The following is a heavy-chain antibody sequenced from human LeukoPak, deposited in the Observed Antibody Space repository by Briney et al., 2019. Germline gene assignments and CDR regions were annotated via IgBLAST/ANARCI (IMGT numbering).Heavy chain of an antibody. CDR3: ARDRAPTDYSSSWDY. V-gene: IGHV1-18*04. Sequence: GASVKVSCKASGYTFTGHYIHWVRQAPGQGLEWMGWISAYNGNTNYAQKLQGRVTMTTDTSTSTAYMELRSLRSDDTAVYYCARDRAPTDYSSSWDYWGQGTLVTVSS. D-gene: IGHD6-13*01. CDR2: ISAYNGNT. J-gene: IGHJ4*02. CDR1: GYTFTGHY.